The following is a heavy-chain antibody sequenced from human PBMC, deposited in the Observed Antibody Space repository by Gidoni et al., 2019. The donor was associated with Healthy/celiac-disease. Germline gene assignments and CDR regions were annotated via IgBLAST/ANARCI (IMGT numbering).Heavy chain of an antibody. CDR3: SKDIGLLWFGDASNYYYYGMDV. J-gene: IGHJ6*02. CDR2: ISGDGGST. V-gene: IGHV3-43*02. Sequence: EVQLVESGGGVVQPGGSLRPSCAASGFTVDDFAMHLVRPAPGEGLEWVSLISGDGGSTYYADSVKGRFTISRDNSKNSLYLQMNSLRTEDTALYYCSKDIGLLWFGDASNYYYYGMDVWGQGTTVTVSS. D-gene: IGHD3-10*01. CDR1: GFTVDDFA.